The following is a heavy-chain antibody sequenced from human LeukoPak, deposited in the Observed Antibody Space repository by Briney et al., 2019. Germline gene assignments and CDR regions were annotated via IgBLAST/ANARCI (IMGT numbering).Heavy chain of an antibody. CDR2: IIPILGIA. Sequence: SVKVSCKASGGTFSSYAISWVRQAPGQGLEWMGRIIPILGIANYAQKVQGRVTITADKSTSTAYMELSSLRSEDTAVYYCARSPKGELRDSGYDHGFDYWGQGTLVTVSS. J-gene: IGHJ4*02. CDR1: GGTFSSYA. CDR3: ARSPKGELRDSGYDHGFDY. V-gene: IGHV1-69*04. D-gene: IGHD5-12*01.